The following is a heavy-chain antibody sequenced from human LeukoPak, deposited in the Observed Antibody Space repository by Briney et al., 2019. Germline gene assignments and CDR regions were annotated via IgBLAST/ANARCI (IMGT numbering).Heavy chain of an antibody. CDR3: AKDGVKRAYDY. V-gene: IGHV3-21*04. CDR2: ISSSSSYI. Sequence: PGGSLRLSCAASEFTFSSYTMNWVRQAPGKGLEWVSSISSSSSYIYYADSVKGRFTISRDNAKNSLYLQMNSLRAEDTAVYYCAKDGVKRAYDYWGQGTLVTVSS. CDR1: EFTFSSYT. J-gene: IGHJ4*02.